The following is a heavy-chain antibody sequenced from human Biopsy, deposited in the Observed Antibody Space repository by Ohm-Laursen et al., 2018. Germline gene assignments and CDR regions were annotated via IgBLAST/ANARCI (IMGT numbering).Heavy chain of an antibody. CDR3: ARGGLNYWYFDL. CDR1: GYTFTDSY. CDR2: INPNSGGT. V-gene: IGHV1-2*02. D-gene: IGHD1-26*01. Sequence: ASVTVSCKASGYTFTDSYMHWVRQAPGPGLEWMGWINPNSGGTNCAQKFQGRVTMTRDTSMSTSYMELNRLRSDDTAVYYCARGGLNYWYFDLWGRGTLVTVSS. J-gene: IGHJ2*01.